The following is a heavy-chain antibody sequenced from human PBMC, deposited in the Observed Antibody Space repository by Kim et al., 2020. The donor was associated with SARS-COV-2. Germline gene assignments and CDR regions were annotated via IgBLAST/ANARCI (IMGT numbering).Heavy chain of an antibody. CDR3: ARGQGLITRIVVVVGAFDY. Sequence: SETLSLTCTVSGGSISSGGYYWSWIRQHPGKGLEWIGYIYYSGSTYYNPSLKSRVTISVDTSKNQFSLKLSSVTAADTAVYYCARGQGLITRIVVVVGAFDYWGQGTLVTVSS. CDR2: IYYSGST. D-gene: IGHD3-22*01. CDR1: GGSISSGGYY. J-gene: IGHJ4*02. V-gene: IGHV4-31*03.